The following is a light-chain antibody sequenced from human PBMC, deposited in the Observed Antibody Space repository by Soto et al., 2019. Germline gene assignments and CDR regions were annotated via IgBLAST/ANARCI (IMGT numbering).Light chain of an antibody. CDR2: EVS. V-gene: IGLV2-23*02. CDR1: SSDVGTYNL. J-gene: IGLJ1*01. CDR3: CSYARSSWGYV. Sequence: QSALTQPASMSGSPGQSMTISCAGTSSDVGTYNLVSWYQQYPGKAPKLLIYEVSQWPSGISDRFSGSKSGNTASLTISGLQTEDEADYYCCSYARSSWGYVFGTGTKLTVL.